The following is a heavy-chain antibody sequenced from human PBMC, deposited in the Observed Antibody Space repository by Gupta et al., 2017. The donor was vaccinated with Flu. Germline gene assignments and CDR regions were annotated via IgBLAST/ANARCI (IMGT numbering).Heavy chain of an antibody. Sequence: YAISWVRQAPGQGLEWMGGIIPIFGTANYAQKFQGRVTITADKSTSTAYMELSSLRSEDTAVYYCARYSIRDGVVTPFDYWGQGTLVTVSS. CDR3: ARYSIRDGVVTPFDY. CDR1: YA. D-gene: IGHD2-15*01. CDR2: IIPIFGTA. J-gene: IGHJ4*02. V-gene: IGHV1-69*06.